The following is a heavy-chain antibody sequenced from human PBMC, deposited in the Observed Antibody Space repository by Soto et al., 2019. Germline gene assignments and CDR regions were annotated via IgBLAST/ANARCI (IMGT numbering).Heavy chain of an antibody. CDR1: GGSISSSSYY. V-gene: IGHV4-39*01. D-gene: IGHD6-6*01. Sequence: SETLSLTCTVSGGSISSSSYYWGWIRQPPGKGLEWIGSIYYSGTTYYNPSLKSRVTISLDTPKNQFSLKLSSVTAADTAVYYCARQDSSSSYVDYWGQGTLVTVSS. CDR3: ARQDSSSSYVDY. CDR2: IYYSGTT. J-gene: IGHJ4*02.